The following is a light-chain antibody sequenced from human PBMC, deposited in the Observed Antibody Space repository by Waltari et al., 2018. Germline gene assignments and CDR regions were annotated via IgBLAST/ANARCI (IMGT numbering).Light chain of an antibody. CDR3: QQYRINPWT. V-gene: IGKV1-5*03. CDR1: ESVNSW. CDR2: KAS. Sequence: DIQMTQSPSTLSAFVGDRVTISCRASESVNSWLAWYQEKPGKAPKLLIQKASNLETGIPSRFSGSGSGTEFTLTISSLQADDFATYYCQQYRINPWTFGQGTKVEV. J-gene: IGKJ1*01.